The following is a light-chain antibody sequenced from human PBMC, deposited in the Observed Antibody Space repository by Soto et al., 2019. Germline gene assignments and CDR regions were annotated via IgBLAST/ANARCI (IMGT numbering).Light chain of an antibody. CDR2: GAY. CDR3: QQYHNWTPWT. Sequence: EIMMTQSPATLSVSPGERATLSCRASQSVNTNLAWYQQKPGQAPRLLIHGAYTRATGIPARFSGSGSGTEFTLTISSLQSEDFAVYFCQQYHNWTPWTLGQGTKVDIK. J-gene: IGKJ1*01. CDR1: QSVNTN. V-gene: IGKV3D-15*01.